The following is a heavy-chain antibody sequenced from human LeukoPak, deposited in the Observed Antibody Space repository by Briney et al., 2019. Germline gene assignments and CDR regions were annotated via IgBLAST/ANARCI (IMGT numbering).Heavy chain of an antibody. D-gene: IGHD1-7*01. CDR3: ARGNSNWNYVEDWFDP. CDR1: GYTFTSYY. Sequence: GASVRVSCKASGYTFTSYYMHWVRQAPGQGLEWMGIINPSGGSTSYAQKFQGRVTMTRDMSTSTVYIELSSLRSEDTAVYYCARGNSNWNYVEDWFDPWGQGTLVTVSS. J-gene: IGHJ5*02. V-gene: IGHV1-46*01. CDR2: INPSGGST.